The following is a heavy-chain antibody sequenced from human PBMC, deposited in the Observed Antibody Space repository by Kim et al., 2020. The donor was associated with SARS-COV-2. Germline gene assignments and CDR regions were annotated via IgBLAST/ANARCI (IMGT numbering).Heavy chain of an antibody. J-gene: IGHJ4*02. CDR1: GFTFGDYA. CDR2: IRSKAYGGTT. Sequence: GGSLRLSCTASGFTFGDYAKSWFRQAPGKGLEWVGFIRSKAYGGTTEYAASVKGRFTISRDDSKSIAYLQMNSLKTEDTAVYYCTRVLVLGSPFDYWGQGTLVTVSP. V-gene: IGHV3-49*03. D-gene: IGHD3-16*01. CDR3: TRVLVLGSPFDY.